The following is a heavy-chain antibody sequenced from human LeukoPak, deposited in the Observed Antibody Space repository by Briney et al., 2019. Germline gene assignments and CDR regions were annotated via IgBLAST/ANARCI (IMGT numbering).Heavy chain of an antibody. CDR2: IKQDGSEK. CDR3: ASCGLLAVDAFDI. V-gene: IGHV3-7*01. Sequence: GGSLRLSCAASGFTFSSYWMSWVRQAPGKGLEWVANIKQDGSEKYYVDSVKGRFTISRDNAKNSLYLQMNSLRAEDTAVYYCASCGLLAVDAFDIWGQGTMVTVSS. CDR1: GFTFSSYW. J-gene: IGHJ3*02. D-gene: IGHD2-21*01.